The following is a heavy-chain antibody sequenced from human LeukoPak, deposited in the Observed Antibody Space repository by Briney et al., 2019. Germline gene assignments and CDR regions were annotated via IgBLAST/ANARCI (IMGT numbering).Heavy chain of an antibody. J-gene: IGHJ5*02. D-gene: IGHD3-3*01. CDR3: ARERFTIFGVVIRYNWFDP. Sequence: SVKVSCKASGGTFSSYAISWVRQAPGQGLEWMGRIIPIFGTANYAQKFQGRVTITTDESTSTAYIELSSLRSEDTAVYYCARERFTIFGVVIRYNWFDPWGQGTLVTVSS. CDR2: IIPIFGTA. CDR1: GGTFSSYA. V-gene: IGHV1-69*05.